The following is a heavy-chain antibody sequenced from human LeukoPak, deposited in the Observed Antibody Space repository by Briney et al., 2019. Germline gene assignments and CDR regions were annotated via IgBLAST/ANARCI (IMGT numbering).Heavy chain of an antibody. V-gene: IGHV1-8*01. J-gene: IGHJ4*02. D-gene: IGHD2-15*01. CDR3: ARARPRYCSGGSCRFGIDY. CDR1: GYTFTSYD. CDR2: MNPNSGNT. Sequence: GASVKVSCKASGYTFTSYDINWVRQATGQGLEWMGWMNPNSGNTGYAQKFQGRVTMTRNTSISTAYMELSSLRSEDTAVYYCARARPRYCSGGSCRFGIDYWGQGTLVTVSS.